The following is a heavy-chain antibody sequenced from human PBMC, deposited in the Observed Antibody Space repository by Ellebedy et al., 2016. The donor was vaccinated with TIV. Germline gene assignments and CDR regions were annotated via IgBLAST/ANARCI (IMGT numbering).Heavy chain of an antibody. D-gene: IGHD3-16*01. CDR3: ARDYASG. V-gene: IGHV3-7*03. CDR2: TKQDGSEK. Sequence: GESLKISCAASGFTFSTYWMGWVRQAAGKGLEWVANTKQDGSEKYYVDSVMGRFTISRDNSKDTLYLQMNSLRAEDTAVCYCARDYASGWGQGTLVTVSS. J-gene: IGHJ4*02. CDR1: GFTFSTYW.